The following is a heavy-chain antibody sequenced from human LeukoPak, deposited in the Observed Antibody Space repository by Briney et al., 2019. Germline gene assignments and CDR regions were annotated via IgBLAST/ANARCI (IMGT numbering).Heavy chain of an antibody. CDR2: ISSSGSTI. CDR1: GFTFSSYE. D-gene: IGHD3-16*02. J-gene: IGHJ6*02. CDR3: ARDRWRPANYYGMDV. V-gene: IGHV3-48*03. Sequence: PGGSLRLSCAASGFTFSSYEMNWVRQAPGKGLEWVSYISSSGSTIYYANSVKGRFTISRDNAKNSLYLQMNSLRAEDTAVYYCARDRWRPANYYGMDVWGQGTTVTVSS.